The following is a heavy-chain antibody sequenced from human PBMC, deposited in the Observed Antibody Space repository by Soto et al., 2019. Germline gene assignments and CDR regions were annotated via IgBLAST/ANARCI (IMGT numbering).Heavy chain of an antibody. Sequence: EVQLVESGGGLVKPGGSLRLSCAASGFTFSSYSMNWVRQAPGKGLEWVSSISSSSSYLYYADSVKGRFTISRDNAKNSLYLQMNSLRAEDTAVYYCARDGSHDYGDYGLWYFDLWGRGTLVTVSS. D-gene: IGHD4-17*01. CDR1: GFTFSSYS. CDR2: ISSSSSYL. V-gene: IGHV3-21*01. J-gene: IGHJ2*01. CDR3: ARDGSHDYGDYGLWYFDL.